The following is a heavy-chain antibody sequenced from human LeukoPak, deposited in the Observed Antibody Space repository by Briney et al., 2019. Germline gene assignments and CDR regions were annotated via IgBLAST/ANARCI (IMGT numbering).Heavy chain of an antibody. D-gene: IGHD4-17*01. CDR2: IYYSGST. Sequence: PSETLSLTCTVSGGSISSYYWSWIRQPPGKGLEWIGYIYYSGSTNYNPSLKSRVTISIDTSKNQFSLKLSSVTAADTAVYYCARANGDYLVVDYWGQGTLVTVSS. J-gene: IGHJ4*02. CDR1: GGSISSYY. V-gene: IGHV4-59*08. CDR3: ARANGDYLVVDY.